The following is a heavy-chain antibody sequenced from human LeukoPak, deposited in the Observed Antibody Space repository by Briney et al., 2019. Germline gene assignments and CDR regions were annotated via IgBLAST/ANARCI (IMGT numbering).Heavy chain of an antibody. Sequence: QPGGSLRLSCAASGFSLRSSEMNWVRQAPGKGPEWVAHINSADSVEYYTDSVRGRFTMSRDNAKDLLYLQMNSLRDEDTAVYYCARDTVNGPFVISLDLWGQGVLVTVSS. CDR1: GFSLRSSE. CDR2: INSADSVE. D-gene: IGHD2-8*01. J-gene: IGHJ5*02. CDR3: ARDTVNGPFVISLDL. V-gene: IGHV3-48*03.